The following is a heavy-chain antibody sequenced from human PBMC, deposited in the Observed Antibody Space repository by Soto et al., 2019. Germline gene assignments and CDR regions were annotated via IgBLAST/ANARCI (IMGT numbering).Heavy chain of an antibody. CDR2: ISDSGGST. CDR1: GFTFSSYA. J-gene: IGHJ4*02. Sequence: EVQLLESGGGLVQPGGSLRLSCAASGFTFSSYAMSWVRQAPGKGLEWVSAISDSGGSTYYADSVKGRFTISRDNSKNTLYLQMNSLRAEDTAVYYCAKDPDPPPAVTDFDYWGQGTLVTVSS. V-gene: IGHV3-23*01. D-gene: IGHD5-18*01. CDR3: AKDPDPPPAVTDFDY.